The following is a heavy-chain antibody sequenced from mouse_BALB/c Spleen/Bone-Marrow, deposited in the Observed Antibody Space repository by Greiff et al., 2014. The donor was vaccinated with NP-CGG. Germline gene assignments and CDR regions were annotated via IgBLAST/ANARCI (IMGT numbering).Heavy chain of an antibody. J-gene: IGHJ2*01. CDR1: GYSFTGYF. CDR3: GRVYYYGSSYFDY. CDR2: INPYNGDT. D-gene: IGHD1-1*01. V-gene: IGHV1-37*01. Sequence: EVQLQQSGPELVKPGASVKISCMASGYSFTGYFMNWVKQSHGKSLEWIGRINPYNGDTFYNQKFKGKATLTVDKSSSTAHMELLSLTSEDSAVYCCGRVYYYGSSYFDYWGQGTTLTVSS.